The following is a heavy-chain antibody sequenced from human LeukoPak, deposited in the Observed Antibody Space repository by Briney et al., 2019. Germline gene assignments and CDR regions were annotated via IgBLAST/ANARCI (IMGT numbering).Heavy chain of an antibody. CDR3: ARVPTVSTLDS. V-gene: IGHV4-34*01. CDR1: GGSFTNYY. J-gene: IGHJ4*02. Sequence: SETLSLTCAVYGGSFTNYYWSRIRQSPGTGLEWIGEINHSGHTNYNPSLKSRVTISVDTSKNQFSLKVSSVTAADTAVYYCARVPTVSTLDSWGQGTLVTVSS. D-gene: IGHD4-17*01. CDR2: INHSGHT.